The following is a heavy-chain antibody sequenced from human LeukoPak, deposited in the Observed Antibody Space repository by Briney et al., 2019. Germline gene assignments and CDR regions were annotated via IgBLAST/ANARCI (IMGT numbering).Heavy chain of an antibody. V-gene: IGHV3-48*04. CDR3: ARDAAYYYGMDV. Sequence: GGSLRLSCAASGFTFSSYGMSWVRQAPGKGLEWVSYISSSSTIYYADSVKGRFTISRDNAKNSLYLQMKSLRAEDTAVYYCARDAAYYYGMDVWGQGTTVTVSS. CDR1: GFTFSSYG. CDR2: ISSSSTI. J-gene: IGHJ6*02.